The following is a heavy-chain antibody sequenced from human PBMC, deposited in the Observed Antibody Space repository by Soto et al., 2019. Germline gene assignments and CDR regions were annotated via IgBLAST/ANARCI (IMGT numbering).Heavy chain of an antibody. CDR1: GYSFTSYW. V-gene: IGHV5-51*01. J-gene: IGHJ6*02. CDR2: IYPGDSDT. Sequence: GESLKISCKGSGYSFTSYWIGWVRQMPGKGLEWMGIIYPGDSDTRYSPSFQGQVTISADKSISTAYLQWSSLKASDTAMYYCARHTCYDFWSGLGFYYYYGMDLWGQGTTVTVSS. CDR3: ARHTCYDFWSGLGFYYYYGMDL. D-gene: IGHD3-3*01.